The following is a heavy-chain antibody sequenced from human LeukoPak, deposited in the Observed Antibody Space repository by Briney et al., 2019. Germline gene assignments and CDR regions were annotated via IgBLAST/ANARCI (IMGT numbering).Heavy chain of an antibody. CDR3: ARALYDFWSGYTLDY. CDR2: IYSGGST. V-gene: IGHV3-66*02. Sequence: GGSLRLSCAASGFTVSSNYMSWVRQAPGKGLEGVSVIYSGGSTYYADSVKGRLTISRDNSKNTLYLQMNSLRAEDTAVYYCARALYDFWSGYTLDYWGQGTLVTVSS. J-gene: IGHJ4*02. CDR1: GFTVSSNY. D-gene: IGHD3-3*01.